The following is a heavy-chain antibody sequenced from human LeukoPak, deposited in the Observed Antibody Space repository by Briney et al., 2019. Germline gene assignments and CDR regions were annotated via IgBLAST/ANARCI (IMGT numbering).Heavy chain of an antibody. J-gene: IGHJ4*02. V-gene: IGHV3-49*04. CDR1: GFTFGDYA. Sequence: PGGSLRLSCTASGFTFGDYAMSWVRQAPGKGLEWVGFIRSKAYGGTTEYAASVKGRFTISRGDSKSIAYLQMNSLKTEDTAVYYCTRVGDSSSWYDLFHWGQGTLVTVSS. CDR3: TRVGDSSSWYDLFH. D-gene: IGHD6-13*01. CDR2: IRSKAYGGTT.